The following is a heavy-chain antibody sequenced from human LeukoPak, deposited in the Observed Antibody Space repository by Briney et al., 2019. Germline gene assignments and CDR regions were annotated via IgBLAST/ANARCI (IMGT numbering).Heavy chain of an antibody. V-gene: IGHV1-69*04. D-gene: IGHD1-26*01. CDR1: GGTFSSYA. CDR3: ARDRGSYTLEY. Sequence: SVKVSCKASGGTFSSYAISWVRQAPGQGLEWMGRIIPILGIANYAQKFQGRVTITADKSTSTAYMELSSLRAEDTAVYYCARDRGSYTLEYWGQGTLVTVSS. J-gene: IGHJ4*02. CDR2: IIPILGIA.